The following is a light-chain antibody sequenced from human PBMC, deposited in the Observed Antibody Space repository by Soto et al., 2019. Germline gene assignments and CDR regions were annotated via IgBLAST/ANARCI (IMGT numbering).Light chain of an antibody. J-gene: IGKJ1*01. CDR3: QQYNSYQT. V-gene: IGKV1-5*01. CDR1: QSISSW. CDR2: DAS. Sequence: DIQMTQSPSTLSASVGDRVTITCRASQSISSWLAWYQQKPGKAPKLLIYDASSLESGVPSRFSGSGSVTEFTLTISRLQPDDFATYYCQQYNSYQTFGQGTKVEIK.